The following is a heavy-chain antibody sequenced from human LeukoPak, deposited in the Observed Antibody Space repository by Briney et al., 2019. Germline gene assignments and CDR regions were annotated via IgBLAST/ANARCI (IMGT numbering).Heavy chain of an antibody. Sequence: PSETLSLTCTVSGGSINSYYWSWIRQPPGKGLEWIGYIYYSGSTNYNPSLKSRVTISVDTSKNQFSLKLSSVTAADTAVYYCARRGYSYGYLDYWGQGTLVTVSS. D-gene: IGHD5-18*01. J-gene: IGHJ4*02. V-gene: IGHV4-59*08. CDR3: ARRGYSYGYLDY. CDR1: GGSINSYY. CDR2: IYYSGST.